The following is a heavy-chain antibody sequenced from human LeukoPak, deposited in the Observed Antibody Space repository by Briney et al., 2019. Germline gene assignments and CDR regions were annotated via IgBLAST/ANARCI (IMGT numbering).Heavy chain of an antibody. CDR2: IYYTRST. J-gene: IGHJ2*01. D-gene: IGHD3-22*01. CDR1: GGSISSSSYN. V-gene: IGHV4-39*01. CDR3: ARGVTMIVVVIHDWYFDL. Sequence: NPSETLSLTCTVSGGSISSSSYNWGWIRQPPGKGLEWIGSIYYTRSTYYNPSLKSRVTISVDTSKNQFSLKLTSVTAADTAVYYCARGVTMIVVVIHDWYFDLWGRGTLVTVSS.